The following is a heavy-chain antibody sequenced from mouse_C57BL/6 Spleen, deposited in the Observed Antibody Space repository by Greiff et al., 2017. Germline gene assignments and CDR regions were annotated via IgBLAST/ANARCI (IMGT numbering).Heavy chain of an antibody. J-gene: IGHJ3*01. CDR3: ASPHYYGSSTGGFAY. V-gene: IGHV1-80*01. CDR2: IYPGDGDT. Sequence: VQLQQSGAELVKPGASVKISCKASGYAFSSYWMNWVKQRPGKGLEWIGQIYPGDGDTNYNGKFKGKATLTADKSSSTAYMQLSSLTSEDSAVYFGASPHYYGSSTGGFAYWGQGTLVTVSA. CDR1: GYAFSSYW. D-gene: IGHD1-1*01.